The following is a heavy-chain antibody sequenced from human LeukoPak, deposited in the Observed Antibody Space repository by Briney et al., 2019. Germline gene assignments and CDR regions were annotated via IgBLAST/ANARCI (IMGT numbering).Heavy chain of an antibody. CDR2: IYYSGST. Sequence: SETLSLTCTVSGGSISSYYWSWIRQPPGKGLEWIGYIYYSGSTNYNPSLKSRVTISVDTSKNQFSLKLSSVTAADTAVYYCARSRMGYCSSTSCSKFDPWGQGTLVTVSS. V-gene: IGHV4-59*12. J-gene: IGHJ5*02. CDR3: ARSRMGYCSSTSCSKFDP. CDR1: GGSISSYY. D-gene: IGHD2-2*01.